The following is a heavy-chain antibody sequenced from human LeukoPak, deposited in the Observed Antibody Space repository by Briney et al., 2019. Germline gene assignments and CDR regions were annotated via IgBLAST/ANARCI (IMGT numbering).Heavy chain of an antibody. D-gene: IGHD1-26*01. CDR3: AKDWDSGSLDP. CDR2: IYTGGNT. CDR1: GXIVSSNY. V-gene: IGHV3-53*05. J-gene: IGHJ5*02. Sequence: GGSLRLSCAASGXIVSSNYVNWVRQAPGKGLEWVSVIYTGGNTYYADSVKGRFTISRDNSKNTLYLQMNSLRAEDTAVYYCAKDWDSGSLDPWGQGTLVTVSS.